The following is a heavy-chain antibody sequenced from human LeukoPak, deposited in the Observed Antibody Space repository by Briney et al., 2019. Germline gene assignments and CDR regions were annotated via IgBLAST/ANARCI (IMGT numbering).Heavy chain of an antibody. Sequence: ASVKVSCTASGYTFTNYTLNWVRQAPGQGLEWMGWISAYNGNTNYAQKLQGRVTMTTDTSTSTAYMELRSLRSDDTAVYYCARDLGYYDFWSGYNYYYYGMDVWGQGTTVTVSS. V-gene: IGHV1-18*01. D-gene: IGHD3-3*01. J-gene: IGHJ6*02. CDR1: GYTFTNYT. CDR2: ISAYNGNT. CDR3: ARDLGYYDFWSGYNYYYYGMDV.